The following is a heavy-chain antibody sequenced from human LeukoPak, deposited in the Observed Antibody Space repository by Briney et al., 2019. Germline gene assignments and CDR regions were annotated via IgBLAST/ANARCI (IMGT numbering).Heavy chain of an antibody. CDR3: ARDQASGSYDAFDI. Sequence: GGSLRLSCEASGFTFSSYWMSWVRQASGKGLEWVANIRDDGGEIYYVDSVKGRFTISRDNAKNSLYLQMNSLRAEDTAVYYCARDQASGSYDAFDIWGQGTMVTVSS. CDR2: IRDDGGEI. CDR1: GFTFSSYW. V-gene: IGHV3-7*01. J-gene: IGHJ3*02. D-gene: IGHD1-26*01.